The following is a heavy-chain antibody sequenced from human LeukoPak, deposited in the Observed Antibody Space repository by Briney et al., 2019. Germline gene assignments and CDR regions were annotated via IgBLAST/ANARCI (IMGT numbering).Heavy chain of an antibody. CDR1: GFTFSTYS. J-gene: IGHJ4*02. CDR3: AKDKGYGYYFDY. Sequence: PGGSLRLSCAASGFTFSTYSMNWVRQAPGKGLEWVSYISSSSSIIYYADSVKGRFTISRDNSKNTLYLQMNSLRAEDTAVYYCAKDKGYGYYFDYWGQGTLVTVSS. V-gene: IGHV3-48*01. D-gene: IGHD5-18*01. CDR2: ISSSSSII.